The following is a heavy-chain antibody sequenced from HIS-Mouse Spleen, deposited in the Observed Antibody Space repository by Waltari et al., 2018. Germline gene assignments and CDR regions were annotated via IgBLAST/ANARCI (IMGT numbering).Heavy chain of an antibody. J-gene: IGHJ4*02. V-gene: IGHV3-33*01. CDR2: IWYDGSNK. CDR1: GFTFSIYG. CDR3: ARYSSSSGVDY. D-gene: IGHD6-6*01. Sequence: QVQLVESGGGVVQPGRSLRLSCAAAGFTFSIYGMPRVRQAPGKGLEWVAVIWYDGSNKYYADSVKGRFTISRDNSKNTLYLQMNSLRAEDTAVYYCARYSSSSGVDYWGQGTLVTVSS.